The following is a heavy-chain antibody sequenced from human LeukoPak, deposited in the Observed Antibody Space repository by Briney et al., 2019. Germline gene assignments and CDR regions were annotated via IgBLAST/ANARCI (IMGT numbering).Heavy chain of an antibody. CDR1: GFTFSSYG. CDR3: AKMKGHPLPKYYMDV. CDR2: ISGSGDNT. Sequence: PGGSLRLSCAASGFTFSSYGMHWVRQAPGKGLEWVSGISGSGDNTLYADSVKGRFTISRDNSKNTLYLEMNSLRAEDTAIYYCAKMKGHPLPKYYMDVWGQGTTVTV. J-gene: IGHJ6*03. V-gene: IGHV3-23*01.